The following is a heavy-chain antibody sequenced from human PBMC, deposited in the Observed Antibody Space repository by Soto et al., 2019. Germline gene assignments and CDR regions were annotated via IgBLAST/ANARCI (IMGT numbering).Heavy chain of an antibody. V-gene: IGHV3-23*01. J-gene: IGHJ4*02. CDR1: GITFTSHA. D-gene: IGHD6-13*01. CDR2: ISKSGDDT. CDR3: VVPSAEATGIFVF. Sequence: EVQLLESGGELVQPGGSLRLSCAASGITFTSHAMNWVRQAPGKGLQWVSGISKSGDDTYYADSVKGRFTVSRDNSKNTLFLQVSSLRVDDTAVYYCVVPSAEATGIFVFWGQGTLVTVSS.